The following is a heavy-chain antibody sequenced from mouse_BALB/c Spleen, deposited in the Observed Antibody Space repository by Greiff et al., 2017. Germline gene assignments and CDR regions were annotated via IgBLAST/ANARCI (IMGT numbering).Heavy chain of an antibody. CDR1: GFTFSSYT. V-gene: IGHV5-12-2*01. CDR2: ISNGGGST. Sequence: VQLKESGGGLVQPGGSLKLSCAASGFTFSSYTMSWVRQTPEKRLEWVAYISNGGGSTYYPDTVKGRFTISRDNAKNTLYLQMSSLKSEDTAMYYSARYYYGSYWYFDVWGEGTTVTVSS. D-gene: IGHD2-2*01. CDR3: ARYYYGSYWYFDV. J-gene: IGHJ1*01.